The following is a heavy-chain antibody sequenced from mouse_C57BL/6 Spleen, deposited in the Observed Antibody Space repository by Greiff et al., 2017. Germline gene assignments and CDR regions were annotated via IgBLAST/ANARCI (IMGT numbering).Heavy chain of an antibody. V-gene: IGHV1-52*01. D-gene: IGHD1-1*01. Sequence: QVQLQQPGAELVRPGSSVKLSCKASGYTFTSYWMHWVKQRPIQGLEWIGNIDPSDSETHYNQKFKDKATLTVDKSYSTAYMQLSSLTSEASAVYYGAKGTVVATRWYFDVWGTGTTVTVSS. CDR2: IDPSDSET. CDR3: AKGTVVATRWYFDV. J-gene: IGHJ1*03. CDR1: GYTFTSYW.